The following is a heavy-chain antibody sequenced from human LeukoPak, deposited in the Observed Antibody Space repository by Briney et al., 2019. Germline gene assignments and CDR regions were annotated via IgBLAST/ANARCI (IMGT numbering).Heavy chain of an antibody. CDR2: IHYSGRS. D-gene: IGHD4-17*01. J-gene: IGHJ2*01. CDR3: ARDQTTVTTAAWYFDL. V-gene: IGHV4-59*01. CDR1: GGSISTYY. Sequence: SETLSLTCTVSGGSISTYYWSWIRQPPGKGLEWVGSIHYSGRSNSNPSLTGRLTISVDTSKNQFSLKLISVTASDTAVYYCARDQTTVTTAAWYFDLWGRGTLVTVSS.